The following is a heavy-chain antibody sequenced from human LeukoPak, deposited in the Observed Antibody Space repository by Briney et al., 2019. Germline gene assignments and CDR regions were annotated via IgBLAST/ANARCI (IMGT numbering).Heavy chain of an antibody. Sequence: PSETLSLTCAVYGGSFSGYYWSWTRQPPGKGLEWIGEINHSGSTNYNPSLKSRVTISVDTSKNQFSLKLSSVTAADTAVYYCARGDYGDYSDYFDYWGQGTLVTVSS. J-gene: IGHJ4*02. D-gene: IGHD4-17*01. V-gene: IGHV4-34*01. CDR3: ARGDYGDYSDYFDY. CDR2: INHSGST. CDR1: GGSFSGYY.